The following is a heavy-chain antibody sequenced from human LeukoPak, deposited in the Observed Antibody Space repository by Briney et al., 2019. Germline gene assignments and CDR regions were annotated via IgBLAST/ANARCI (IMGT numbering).Heavy chain of an antibody. Sequence: PSETLSLTCTVSGGSISSGGYYWSWIRQHPGKGLEWIGYIYYSGSTYYNPSLKSRVTLSVDTPKNQFSLKLSSVTAADTAVYYCARSSRESNYYFDYWGQGTLVTVYS. V-gene: IGHV4-31*03. J-gene: IGHJ4*02. CDR1: GGSISSGGYY. D-gene: IGHD5-24*01. CDR3: ARSSRESNYYFDY. CDR2: IYYSGST.